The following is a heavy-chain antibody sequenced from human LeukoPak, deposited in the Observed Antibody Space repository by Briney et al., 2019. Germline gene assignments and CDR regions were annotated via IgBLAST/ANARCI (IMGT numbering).Heavy chain of an antibody. CDR2: INSDGSST. Sequence: GGSLRLSCAASGFTFSSYWMHWVRQAPGKGLVWVSRINSDGSSTSYADSVKGRFAISRDNAKNTLYLQMNSLRAEDTAVYYCARDLPYYDYVWGSYRYTDYFDYWGQGTLVTVSS. CDR3: ARDLPYYDYVWGSYRYTDYFDY. CDR1: GFTFSSYW. V-gene: IGHV3-74*01. J-gene: IGHJ4*02. D-gene: IGHD3-16*02.